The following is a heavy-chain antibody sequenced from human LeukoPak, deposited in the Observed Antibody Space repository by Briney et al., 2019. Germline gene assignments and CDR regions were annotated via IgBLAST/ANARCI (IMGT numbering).Heavy chain of an antibody. J-gene: IGHJ4*02. CDR2: IHSSTSK. CDR3: AREAVDYGSGSLDY. CDR1: GGSIGSYY. V-gene: IGHV4-4*07. Sequence: SESLSLTCTVSGGSIGSYYWSWIRQRAGKGLEWIGRIHSSTSKNYNPSIKSRVTMSLDTSKNQFSLKVDSVTAADTAIYYCAREAVDYGSGSLDYWGQGTLVAVSS. D-gene: IGHD3-10*01.